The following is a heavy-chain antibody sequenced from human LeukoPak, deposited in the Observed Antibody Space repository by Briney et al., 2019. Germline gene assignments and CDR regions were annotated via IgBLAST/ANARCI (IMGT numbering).Heavy chain of an antibody. CDR3: ATQTEYSSSSSSYYFDY. D-gene: IGHD6-6*01. J-gene: IGHJ4*02. V-gene: IGHV3-30*02. CDR1: GFTFSSYG. Sequence: GGSLRLSCAASGFTFSSYGMHWVRQAPGKGLEWVAFIRYDRSNKYYADSVKGRFTISRDNSKNTLYLQMNSLRAEDTAVYYCATQTEYSSSSSSYYFDYWGQGTLVTVSS. CDR2: IRYDRSNK.